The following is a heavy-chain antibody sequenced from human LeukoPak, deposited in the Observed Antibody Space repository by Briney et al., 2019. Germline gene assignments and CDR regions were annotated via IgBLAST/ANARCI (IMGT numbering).Heavy chain of an antibody. V-gene: IGHV3-30*02. CDR1: GFTFSTYG. D-gene: IGHD7-27*01. CDR2: IRYDGSIN. Sequence: GGSLRLSCAASGFTFSTYGMHWVRQAPGKGLEWVAFIRYDGSINYYAESVKGRFTISRDNSKNTLYLQMNSLREEDTAVYYCANRNWGLPFDYWGQGTLVTVSP. CDR3: ANRNWGLPFDY. J-gene: IGHJ4*02.